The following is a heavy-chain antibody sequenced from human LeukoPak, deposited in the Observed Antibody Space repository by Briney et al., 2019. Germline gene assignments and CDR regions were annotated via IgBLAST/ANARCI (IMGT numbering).Heavy chain of an antibody. J-gene: IGHJ3*02. CDR3: ATGEGDYGDCRGAFDI. D-gene: IGHD4-17*01. V-gene: IGHV3-15*01. CDR1: GFTFNNAW. CDR2: VKSKTDGGTT. Sequence: PGGSLRLSCAASGFTFNNAWMSSVRQAPGKGLEWVGLVKSKTDGGTTDFAAPVKGRFSISRDDSKNTLYLQINSLKTEDTAVYYCATGEGDYGDCRGAFDIWGQGTMVTVSS.